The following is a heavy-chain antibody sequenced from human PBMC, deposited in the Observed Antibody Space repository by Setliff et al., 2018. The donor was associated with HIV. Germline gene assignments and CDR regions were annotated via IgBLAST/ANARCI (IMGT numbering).Heavy chain of an antibody. CDR2: INHSGST. CDR3: ARASYYDSGSSPLGY. Sequence: SETLSLTCAVYGGSFSGYYWNWIRQPPGKGLEWIGEINHSGSTNYNPSLKSRVTISIDTSKNQFSLKLTSVSAADTAVYFCARASYYDSGSSPLGYWGQGTLVTVSS. V-gene: IGHV4-34*01. J-gene: IGHJ4*02. CDR1: GGSFSGYY. D-gene: IGHD3-10*01.